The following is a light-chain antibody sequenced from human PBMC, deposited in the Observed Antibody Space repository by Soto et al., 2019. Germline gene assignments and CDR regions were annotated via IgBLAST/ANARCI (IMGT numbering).Light chain of an antibody. CDR1: SSDVGGYNY. V-gene: IGLV2-11*01. J-gene: IGLJ2*01. CDR2: DVT. Sequence: QSALTQPRSVSGSPGQSVTISCTGTSSDVGGYNYVSWYQQHPGKAPKLMIYDVTKRPSGVPDRFSGSKSGNTASLTISGLQADDEADYYCCSYAGSYPVVFGGGTK. CDR3: CSYAGSYPVV.